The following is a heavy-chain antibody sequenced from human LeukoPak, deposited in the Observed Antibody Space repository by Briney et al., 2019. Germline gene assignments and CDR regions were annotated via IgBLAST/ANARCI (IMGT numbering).Heavy chain of an antibody. Sequence: GGSLRLSCAASGFTFSNDWMSWVRQAPGRGPEWVGRIKRKGDDGTIDYAAPVKGRLSISRDDSKNTLYLQMNSLKSEDTAVYYCTAGTGRSDFDYWGQGTLVTVSS. V-gene: IGHV3-15*01. CDR3: TAGTGRSDFDY. D-gene: IGHD3/OR15-3a*01. CDR2: IKRKGDDGTI. CDR1: GFTFSNDW. J-gene: IGHJ4*02.